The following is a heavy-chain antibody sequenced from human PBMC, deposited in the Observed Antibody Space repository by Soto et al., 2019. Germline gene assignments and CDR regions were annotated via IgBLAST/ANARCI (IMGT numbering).Heavy chain of an antibody. CDR2: IKQDGSGK. CDR3: ARDPGSSWYFFDY. Sequence: GGSLRISCAASGFTFSSYWMSWVRQDTGKGLEWVSNIKQDGSGKYYVYSVKGRFTISIVNAKKSLYLQMNSLRAEDTALYYCARDPGSSWYFFDYWGQGTLVTVSS. J-gene: IGHJ4*02. V-gene: IGHV3-7*03. D-gene: IGHD6-13*01. CDR1: GFTFSSYW.